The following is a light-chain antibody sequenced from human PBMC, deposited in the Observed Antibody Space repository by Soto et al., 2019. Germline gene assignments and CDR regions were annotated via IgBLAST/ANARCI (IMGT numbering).Light chain of an antibody. Sequence: EIVMTQSPATLSLSPGERATLSCRASQSVSSNLAWYQQKPGQAPRLLIYGASTRATGIPARFSGSGSGTEFTLTISSLQSEDVAVYYCQQYNNWPALTFGGGTKVEIK. J-gene: IGKJ4*01. CDR1: QSVSSN. CDR3: QQYNNWPALT. V-gene: IGKV3-15*01. CDR2: GAS.